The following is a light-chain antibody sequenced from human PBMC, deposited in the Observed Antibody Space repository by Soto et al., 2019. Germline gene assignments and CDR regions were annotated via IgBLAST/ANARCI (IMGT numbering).Light chain of an antibody. J-gene: IGKJ1*01. V-gene: IGKV3-15*01. Sequence: ETLLTQSPATLSVSPGERATLSCRASQNINKNLAWYQQKPGQAPRLLTYGASIRATGIPGRFSGSGSGTDFTLTISSLQSEDLAVYYCQHYTNWPPWTFGQGTKVDIK. CDR3: QHYTNWPPWT. CDR1: QNINKN. CDR2: GAS.